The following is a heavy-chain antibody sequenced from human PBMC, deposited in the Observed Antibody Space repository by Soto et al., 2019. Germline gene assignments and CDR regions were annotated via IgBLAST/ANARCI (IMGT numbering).Heavy chain of an antibody. CDR1: GFTFSSYA. CDR3: AKSRGLYSGYDYYDY. D-gene: IGHD5-12*01. CDR2: VSGSGDST. V-gene: IGHV3-23*01. J-gene: IGHJ4*02. Sequence: PGGSLRLSCAASGFTFSSYAMNWVRQAPGKGLEWVSVVSGSGDSTDYADSVKGRFTISRDNSKNTLYLQMNSLRAEDTAVYYCAKSRGLYSGYDYYDYWGQGTLVTVSS.